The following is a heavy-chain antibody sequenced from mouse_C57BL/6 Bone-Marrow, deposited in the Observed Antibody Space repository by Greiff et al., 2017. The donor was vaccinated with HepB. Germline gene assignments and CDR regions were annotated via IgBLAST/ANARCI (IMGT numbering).Heavy chain of an antibody. CDR1: GFSLTSYA. J-gene: IGHJ3*01. V-gene: IGHV2-9-1*01. Sequence: VQLVASGPGLVAPSQSLSITCTVSGFSLTSYAISWVRQPPGKGLEWLGVIWTGGGTNYKSALKSRLSISKDNSKSQVFLKMNSLQADDTARYYCARIYYDNSWFAYWGQGTLVTVSA. CDR3: ARIYYDNSWFAY. D-gene: IGHD2-1*01. CDR2: IWTGGGT.